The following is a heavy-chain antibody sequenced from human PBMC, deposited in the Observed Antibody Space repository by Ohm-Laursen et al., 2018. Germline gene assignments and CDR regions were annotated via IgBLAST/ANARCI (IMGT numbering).Heavy chain of an antibody. CDR1: GFTFSSYS. D-gene: IGHD4-17*01. Sequence: SLRLSCAASGFTFSSYSMNWVRQAPGKGLEWVSYISSSSSTIYYADSVKGRFTISRDNAKNSLYLQMNSLRAEDTAVYYCARNLAPLYGDYGYFDLWGRGTLVTVSS. J-gene: IGHJ2*01. CDR3: ARNLAPLYGDYGYFDL. CDR2: ISSSSSTI. V-gene: IGHV3-48*01.